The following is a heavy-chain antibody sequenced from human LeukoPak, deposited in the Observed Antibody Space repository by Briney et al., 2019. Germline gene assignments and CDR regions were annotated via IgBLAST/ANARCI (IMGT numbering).Heavy chain of an antibody. Sequence: GGSLRLSCVASGFTFGSFPMNWVRQAPGKGLEWLSYISGSDIRYAHSVKGRFTISRDNVKNSLYLQMNSLRAEDTAVYSCARGRRGTNPNPFDVWGQGTMVTVSS. CDR2: ISGSDIR. J-gene: IGHJ3*01. V-gene: IGHV3-48*01. D-gene: IGHD2-8*01. CDR3: ARGRRGTNPNPFDV. CDR1: GFTFGSFP.